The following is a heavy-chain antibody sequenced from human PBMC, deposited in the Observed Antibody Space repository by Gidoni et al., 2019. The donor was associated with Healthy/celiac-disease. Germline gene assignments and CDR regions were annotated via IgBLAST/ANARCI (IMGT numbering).Heavy chain of an antibody. CDR1: GFTVSSNY. V-gene: IGHV3-53*01. Sequence: EVQLVESGGGLIQPGGSLRLSCAASGFTVSSNYMSWVRQAPGKGREWVSVIYSGGSTYYADSVKGRFTISRDNSKNTLYLQMNSLRAEDTAVYYCARGAVGATGPFDYWGQGTLVTVSS. D-gene: IGHD1-26*01. J-gene: IGHJ4*02. CDR3: ARGAVGATGPFDY. CDR2: IYSGGST.